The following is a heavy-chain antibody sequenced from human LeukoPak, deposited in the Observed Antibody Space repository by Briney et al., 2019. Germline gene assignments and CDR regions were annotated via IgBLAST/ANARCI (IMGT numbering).Heavy chain of an antibody. J-gene: IGHJ4*02. CDR2: IRSKANSYAT. CDR1: GFTFSGSA. Sequence: GGSLRLSCAASGFTFSGSAMHWVRQASGKGLEWVGRIRSKANSYATVYAASVKGRFTISRDDSKNTAFLQMNSLKTEDTAVYYCTADSSGYFLLDYWGQGTLVTVSS. CDR3: TADSSGYFLLDY. V-gene: IGHV3-73*01. D-gene: IGHD3-22*01.